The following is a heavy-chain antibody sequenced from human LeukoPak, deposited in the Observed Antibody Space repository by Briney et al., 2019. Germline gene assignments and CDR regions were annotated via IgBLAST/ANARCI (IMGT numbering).Heavy chain of an antibody. CDR2: IYHSGST. Sequence: SETLSLTCAVSGYSISSGYYWGWIRQPPGKGLEWIGSIYHSGSTYYNPSLKSRVTISVGTSKNQFSLKLSSVTAADTAVYYCARDRELLWFGELSEYYYMDVWGKGTTVTVPS. D-gene: IGHD3-10*01. V-gene: IGHV4-38-2*02. CDR3: ARDRELLWFGELSEYYYMDV. J-gene: IGHJ6*03. CDR1: GYSISSGYY.